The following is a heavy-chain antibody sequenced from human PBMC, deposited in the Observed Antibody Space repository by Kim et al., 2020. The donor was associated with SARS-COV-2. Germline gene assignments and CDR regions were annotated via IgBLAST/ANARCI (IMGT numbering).Heavy chain of an antibody. V-gene: IGHV3-13*04. J-gene: IGHJ6*02. CDR3: ARELVYYDILTGYYKGYYGMDV. CDR1: GFTFSSYD. Sequence: GGSLRLSCAASGFTFSSYDMHWVRQATGKGLEWVSAIGTAGDTYYPGSVKGRFTISRENAKNSLYLQMNSLRAGDTAVYYCARELVYYDILTGYYKGYYGMDVWGQGTTVTVSS. D-gene: IGHD3-9*01. CDR2: IGTAGDT.